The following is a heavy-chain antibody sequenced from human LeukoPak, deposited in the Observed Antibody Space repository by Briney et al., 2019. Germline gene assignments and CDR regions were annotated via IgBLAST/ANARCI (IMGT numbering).Heavy chain of an antibody. CDR3: ARAHYNWNDARFDY. D-gene: IGHD1-1*01. V-gene: IGHV1-2*04. Sequence: ASVKVSCKASGYTFTGYYMHWVRQAPGQGLERMGWINPNSGGTNYAQKFQGWVTMTRDTSISTAYMELSRLRSDDTAVYYCARAHYNWNDARFDYWGQGTLVTVSS. J-gene: IGHJ4*02. CDR1: GYTFTGYY. CDR2: INPNSGGT.